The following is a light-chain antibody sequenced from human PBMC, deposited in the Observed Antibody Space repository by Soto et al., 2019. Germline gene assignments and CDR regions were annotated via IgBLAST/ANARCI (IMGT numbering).Light chain of an antibody. CDR1: QSVYNNY. J-gene: IGKJ2*01. V-gene: IGKV3-20*01. Sequence: EIVLTQSPGTLSLSPGERVTLSCRASQSVYNNYLAWYQQKPGQAPRLLIFGASNRATGISDRFSGSGSGQDFALTISGMEPEDFAVYYCQQYGSSVSYTFDQVTKVEIK. CDR2: GAS. CDR3: QQYGSSVSYT.